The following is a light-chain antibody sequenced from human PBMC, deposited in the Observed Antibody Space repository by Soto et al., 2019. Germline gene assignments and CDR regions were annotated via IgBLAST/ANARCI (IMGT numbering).Light chain of an antibody. CDR1: QSVSSN. CDR3: QQYNNWPSVT. V-gene: IGKV3-15*01. Sequence: EIVLTQSPATLSVSPGERATHSCRASQSVSSNLAWYQQKPGQAPRLLIYGASTRATGIPARFSGSGSGTQFTLTISSLQSEDFAVYYCQQYNNWPSVTFGGGTKVDIK. J-gene: IGKJ4*01. CDR2: GAS.